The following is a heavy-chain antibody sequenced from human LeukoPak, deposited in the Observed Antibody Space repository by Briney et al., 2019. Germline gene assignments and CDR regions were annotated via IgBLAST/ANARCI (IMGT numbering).Heavy chain of an antibody. J-gene: IGHJ3*02. CDR3: AREKDYGDNDAFDI. CDR1: GFTFSSYW. CDR2: INGDGSST. V-gene: IGHV3-74*01. D-gene: IGHD4-17*01. Sequence: GGSLRLSCAASGFTFSSYWMHWVRQAPGKGLVWVSHINGDGSSTSYADSVKGRFTISRDNAKNTLYMQMNSLRAEDTAVYYCAREKDYGDNDAFDIWGQRTMGTVSS.